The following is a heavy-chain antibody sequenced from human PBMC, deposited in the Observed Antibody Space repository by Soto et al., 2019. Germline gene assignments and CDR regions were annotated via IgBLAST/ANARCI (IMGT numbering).Heavy chain of an antibody. CDR3: ARPIPGNAFDI. Sequence: QVQLQESGPGLVKPSGTLSLICAVSGGSISSDNWWSWVRQPPGKGLEWIGEIYHSGSTFYNSSLKGRVTMSVDTSRNHFSLMLTSVTAADTAVYYCARPIPGNAFDIWGQGTMVTVSP. V-gene: IGHV4-4*02. CDR1: GGSISSDNW. J-gene: IGHJ3*02. D-gene: IGHD2-2*02. CDR2: IYHSGST.